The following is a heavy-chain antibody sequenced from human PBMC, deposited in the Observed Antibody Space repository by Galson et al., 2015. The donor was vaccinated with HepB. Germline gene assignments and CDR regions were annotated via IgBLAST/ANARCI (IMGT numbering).Heavy chain of an antibody. D-gene: IGHD2-15*01. Sequence: SLRLSCAASGFTFNIFSMNWVRQAPGKGLEWVSSISSSSRHIYYRDSVKGRFTISRDNAKNSLYLLMNSLRAEDTAVYYCVRDVGYCSGGSCSPPFDYWGQGTLVTVSS. CDR2: ISSSSRHI. CDR1: GFTFNIFS. V-gene: IGHV3-21*01. CDR3: VRDVGYCSGGSCSPPFDY. J-gene: IGHJ4*02.